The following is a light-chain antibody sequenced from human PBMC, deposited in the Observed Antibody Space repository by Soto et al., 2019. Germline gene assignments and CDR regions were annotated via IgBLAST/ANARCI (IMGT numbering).Light chain of an antibody. Sequence: EIVLTQSPGTLSLSPGERATLSCRASQSVSSSYLAWYQQKPGQAPRLLIYGASSRATGIPDRFSGSGSGTDFTLTITRLEPEDFAVYYCHQYGGSSRTFGRGTKVEIK. J-gene: IGKJ1*01. CDR3: HQYGGSSRT. CDR2: GAS. V-gene: IGKV3-20*01. CDR1: QSVSSSY.